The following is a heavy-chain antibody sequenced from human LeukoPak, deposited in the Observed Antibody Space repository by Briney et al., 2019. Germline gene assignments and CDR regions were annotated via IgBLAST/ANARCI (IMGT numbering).Heavy chain of an antibody. CDR1: GFTFDDYS. J-gene: IGHJ4*02. CDR3: ARDWQLLTDY. CDR2: ISWDGGST. D-gene: IGHD2-15*01. V-gene: IGHV3-43*01. Sequence: GGSLRLSCAASGFTFDDYSMHWVRQGPGKGLEWVSVISWDGGSTSYADSVKGRFTNSRDNSKNSLYLQMNSLRAEDTAVYYCARDWQLLTDYWGQGTLVTVSS.